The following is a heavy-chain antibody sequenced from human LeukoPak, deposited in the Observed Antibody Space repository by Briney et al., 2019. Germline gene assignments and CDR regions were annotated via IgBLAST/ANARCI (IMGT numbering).Heavy chain of an antibody. CDR2: INTNTGNP. CDR3: AIEFGTAMPPGAFDI. Sequence: EASVKVSCKVSGYTLTELSMHWVRQAPGKGLEWMGWINTNTGNPSYAQGFTGRFVFSLDTSVSTAYLQISSLKAEDTAVYYCAIEFGTAMPPGAFDIWGQGTMVTVSS. D-gene: IGHD5-18*01. J-gene: IGHJ3*02. CDR1: GYTLTELS. V-gene: IGHV7-4-1*02.